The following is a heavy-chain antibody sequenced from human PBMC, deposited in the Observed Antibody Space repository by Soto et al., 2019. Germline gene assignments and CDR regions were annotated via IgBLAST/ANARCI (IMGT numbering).Heavy chain of an antibody. Sequence: GESLKISCKGSGYSFTSYWIGWVRQMPGKGLEWMGIIYPGDSDTRYSPSFQGQVTISADKSISTAYLQWSSLKASDTAMYYCARLEYYYDSSGYYFFDYWGKGTLVTVSS. CDR3: ARLEYYYDSSGYYFFDY. D-gene: IGHD3-22*01. J-gene: IGHJ4*02. CDR2: IYPGDSDT. V-gene: IGHV5-51*01. CDR1: GYSFTSYW.